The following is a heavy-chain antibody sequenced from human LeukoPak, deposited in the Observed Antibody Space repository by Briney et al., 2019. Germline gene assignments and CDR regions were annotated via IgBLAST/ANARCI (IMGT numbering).Heavy chain of an antibody. Sequence: PGGSLRLSCEASGFTFDDYGMSWVRQRPGKGLEWVSGTNRNGDSTDYADSVKGRFTISRDNAKNSHFLQMNSLEVEDTALYYCARGFRNGPFDCWGQGTLVTVSS. CDR1: GFTFDDYG. V-gene: IGHV3-20*04. CDR3: ARGFRNGPFDC. J-gene: IGHJ4*02. CDR2: TNRNGDST. D-gene: IGHD2-8*01.